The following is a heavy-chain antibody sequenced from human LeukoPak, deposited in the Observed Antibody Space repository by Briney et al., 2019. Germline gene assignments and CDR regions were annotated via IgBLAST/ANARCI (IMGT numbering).Heavy chain of an antibody. V-gene: IGHV4-59*11. CDR1: GRSIRCHC. Sequence: PSETLSLLCNVPGRSIRCHCCCWLRQPPGKGLEWIGDIYYSGNTNYNPSLKSRVTISVDTSKNQFSLRLNSVTAADTAVYYCARGYSYVDYWGQGILVTVSS. CDR3: ARGYSYVDY. CDR2: IYYSGNT. D-gene: IGHD5-18*01. J-gene: IGHJ4*02.